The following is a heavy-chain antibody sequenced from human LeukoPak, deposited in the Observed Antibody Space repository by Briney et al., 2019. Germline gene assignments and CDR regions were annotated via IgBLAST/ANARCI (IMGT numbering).Heavy chain of an antibody. CDR1: GLTLSTYW. J-gene: IGHJ6*04. CDR3: AGGIATVRGGDV. V-gene: IGHV3-7*01. D-gene: IGHD3-10*01. CDR2: IKQDGSET. Sequence: GRSLSLSCAVSGLTLSTYWMTWVRQVPGEGLEWVSNIKQDGSETTYVNSVKGRFTTSRDKAKNSLYLQINSLRVEDTAVYYCAGGIATVRGGDVWGKGTTVTVSS.